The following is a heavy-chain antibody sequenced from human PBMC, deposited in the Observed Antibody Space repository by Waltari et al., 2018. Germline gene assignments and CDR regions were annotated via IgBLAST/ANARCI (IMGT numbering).Heavy chain of an antibody. V-gene: IGHV3-7*01. CDR1: GFTFSSYW. D-gene: IGHD6-19*01. CDR2: IKQDGSEK. CDR3: ARAQWLVNDAFDI. Sequence: EVQLVESGGGLVQPGVSLRLSCSASGFTFSSYWMSWVRQAPGKGLEWVANIKQDGSEKYYVDSVKGRFTISRDNAKNSLYLQMNSLRAEDTAVYYCARAQWLVNDAFDIWGQGTMVTVSS. J-gene: IGHJ3*02.